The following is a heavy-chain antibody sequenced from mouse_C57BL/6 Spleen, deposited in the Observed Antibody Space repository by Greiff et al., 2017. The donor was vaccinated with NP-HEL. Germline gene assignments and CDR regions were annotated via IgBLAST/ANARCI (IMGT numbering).Heavy chain of an antibody. D-gene: IGHD1-1*01. J-gene: IGHJ1*03. Sequence: VQLQESGAELARPGASVKLSCKASGYTFTSYGISWVKQRTGQGLEWIGEIYPRSGNTYYNEKFKGKATLTEDKSSSTAYMELRSLTSEDSAVYFCARRAYGSEGYFDVWGTGTTVTVSS. V-gene: IGHV1-81*01. CDR1: GYTFTSYG. CDR3: ARRAYGSEGYFDV. CDR2: IYPRSGNT.